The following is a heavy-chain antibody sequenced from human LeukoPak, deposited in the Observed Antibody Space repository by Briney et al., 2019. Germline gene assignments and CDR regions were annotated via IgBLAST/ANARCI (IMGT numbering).Heavy chain of an antibody. CDR2: IKQDGSEK. Sequence: GGSLRLSCAASGFTFSSYWMSCVRQAPGKGLEWVANIKQDGSEKYYVDSVEGRFTISRDNAKNSLYLQMNSLRAEDTAVYYCARVGSGSYYYYYYYYMDVWGKGTTVTISS. D-gene: IGHD1-26*01. CDR1: GFTFSSYW. CDR3: ARVGSGSYYYYYYYYMDV. J-gene: IGHJ6*03. V-gene: IGHV3-7*01.